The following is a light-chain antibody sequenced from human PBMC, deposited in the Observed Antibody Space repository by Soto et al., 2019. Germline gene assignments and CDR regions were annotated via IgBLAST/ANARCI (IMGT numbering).Light chain of an antibody. J-gene: IGKJ4*01. CDR3: QQYVGSGPVT. Sequence: ETVLTQSPGTLSLSPGQRATLSCRASQSVSSSNLAWYKQKPGQAPRLLIYGASSRATGIPERFSGSGSGTDFTLTISGLEPEDFAVYFGQQYVGSGPVTFGGGTKVEVK. CDR2: GAS. CDR1: QSVSSSN. V-gene: IGKV3-20*01.